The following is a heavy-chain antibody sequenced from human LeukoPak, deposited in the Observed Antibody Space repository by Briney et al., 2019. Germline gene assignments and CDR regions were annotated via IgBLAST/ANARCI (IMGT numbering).Heavy chain of an antibody. Sequence: GGSLRLSCAASGFTFNNYWMVWVRQAPGKGLVWVSRINSDGSSPRYADSVKGRFTISRDNAKNTLYLQMNSLRADDTAVYYCARGVPGPEYWGQGTLVTVSS. CDR1: GFTFNNYW. J-gene: IGHJ4*02. V-gene: IGHV3-74*01. CDR3: ARGVPGPEY. D-gene: IGHD3-10*02. CDR2: INSDGSSP.